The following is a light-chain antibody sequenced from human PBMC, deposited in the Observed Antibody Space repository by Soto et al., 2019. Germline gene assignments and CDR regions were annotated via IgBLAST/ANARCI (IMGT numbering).Light chain of an antibody. Sequence: EIVMTQSPATLSVSPGERATLSGRASQSVSSNLAGYQQKPGQAPRLLIYGASTRATGIPARFSGSGSGTEFTLTISSLQSEDFAVYYGQQYNNWPGTFGQGTKVEIK. J-gene: IGKJ1*01. CDR3: QQYNNWPGT. V-gene: IGKV3-15*01. CDR2: GAS. CDR1: QSVSSN.